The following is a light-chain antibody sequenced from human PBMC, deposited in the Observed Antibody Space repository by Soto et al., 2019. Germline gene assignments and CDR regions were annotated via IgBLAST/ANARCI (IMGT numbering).Light chain of an antibody. CDR2: EVS. Sequence: QSVLTQPASVSGSPGQSITISCTGTSSDVGNYNFVSWYQHHPGKAPKLMIYEVSYRPSGVSNRFSGSKSGNTASLTISGLQAEDEADYYCSSYTSSTVVFGGGTKVTVL. CDR3: SSYTSSTVV. J-gene: IGLJ2*01. V-gene: IGLV2-14*01. CDR1: SSDVGNYNF.